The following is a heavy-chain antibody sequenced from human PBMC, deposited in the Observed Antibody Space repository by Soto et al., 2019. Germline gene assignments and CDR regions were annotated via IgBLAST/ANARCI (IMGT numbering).Heavy chain of an antibody. CDR2: MQPSTGRT. V-gene: IGHV1-8*01. D-gene: IGHD1-26*01. J-gene: IGHJ4*02. Sequence: QVQLVQSGAEVREPGASVKVSCKASGYSFTSLDINWVRQTAGQGLEWMGWMQPSTGRTGYAQKFQGRVTMTRDTSINTASMELTTLTSDDTVFYYCARGVSEGVDYWGQGTLVTVSS. CDR3: ARGVSEGVDY. CDR1: GYSFTSLD.